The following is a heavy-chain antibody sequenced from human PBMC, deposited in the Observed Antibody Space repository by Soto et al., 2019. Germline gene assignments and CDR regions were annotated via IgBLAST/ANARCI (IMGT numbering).Heavy chain of an antibody. Sequence: LSLTCAVSGGSISSDAYSWSWIRQPPGKGLEWVGYMSHRGIPYYNPSLKSRVTISVDRSKNQFSLKLTSVTAADTAVYYCARAPYSTNYYYYGIDVWGQGTTVTVSS. D-gene: IGHD2-2*01. CDR1: GGSISSDAYS. CDR2: MSHRGIP. CDR3: ARAPYSTNYYYYGIDV. J-gene: IGHJ6*02. V-gene: IGHV4-30-2*01.